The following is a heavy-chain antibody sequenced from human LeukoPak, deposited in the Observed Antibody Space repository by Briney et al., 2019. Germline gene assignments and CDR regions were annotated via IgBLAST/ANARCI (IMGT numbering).Heavy chain of an antibody. CDR3: ARAPMAITTSAFPDAFDF. CDR1: GDSVSGHY. D-gene: IGHD5-12*01. J-gene: IGHJ3*01. Sequence: PSETLSLTCTVSGDSVSGHYWSWIRQTPGKGLEWIGYVSYSGGTNYNPSLKRQVSISLDTSKNQFSLKLSSPAAADPAVYYCARAPMAITTSAFPDAFDFWGQGTMVTVSS. CDR2: VSYSGGT. V-gene: IGHV4-59*02.